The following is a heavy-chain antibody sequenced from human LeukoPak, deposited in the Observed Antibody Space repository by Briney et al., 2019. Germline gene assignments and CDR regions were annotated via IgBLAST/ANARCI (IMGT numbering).Heavy chain of an antibody. V-gene: IGHV4-59*08. CDR1: GGSNSSYY. J-gene: IGHJ4*02. CDR2: IYYSGST. CDR3: ARHSVVGYSYGGYYY. D-gene: IGHD5-18*01. Sequence: PSETLSLTCTVSGGSNSSYYWSWIRQPPGKGLEWIGYIYYSGSTNYNPSLKSRVTISVDTSKNQFSLKLSSVTAADTVVYYCARHSVVGYSYGGYYYWGQGTLVTVSS.